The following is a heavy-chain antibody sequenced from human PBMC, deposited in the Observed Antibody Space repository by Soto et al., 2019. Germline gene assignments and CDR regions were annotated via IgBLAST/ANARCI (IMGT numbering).Heavy chain of an antibody. CDR3: AREVEAGAAGIGFDY. D-gene: IGHD6-13*01. CDR1: GGTFSSYA. J-gene: IGHJ4*02. V-gene: IGHV1-69*13. CDR2: IIPIFGTA. Sequence: SVKVSCKASGGTFSSYAISWVRQAPGQGLEWMGGIIPIFGTANYAQKFQGRVTITADESTSTAYMELSSLRSEDTAVYYCAREVEAGAAGIGFDYWSQGTLVTVSS.